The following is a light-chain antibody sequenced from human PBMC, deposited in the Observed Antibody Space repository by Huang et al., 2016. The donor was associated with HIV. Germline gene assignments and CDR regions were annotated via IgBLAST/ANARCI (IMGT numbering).Light chain of an antibody. V-gene: IGKV1-33*01. Sequence: DIQMTQSPSSLSASVGDRVTITCQASQDISNYLNWYQQKPGKAPKLLIYDASKLETGVSSMFSGSGSGTDFTFTISSLQPEDIATYYCQHYDNLRTFGQGTKVEIK. CDR3: QHYDNLRT. CDR2: DAS. CDR1: QDISNY. J-gene: IGKJ1*01.